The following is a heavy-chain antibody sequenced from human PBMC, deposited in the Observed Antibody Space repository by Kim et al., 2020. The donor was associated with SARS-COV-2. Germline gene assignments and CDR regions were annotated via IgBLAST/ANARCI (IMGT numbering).Heavy chain of an antibody. CDR2: FDPEDGET. D-gene: IGHD2-15*01. CDR1: GYTLTELS. V-gene: IGHV1-24*01. CDR3: ATVNSCSGGSCYGSYYYGMDV. J-gene: IGHJ6*02. Sequence: ASVKVSCKVSGYTLTELSMHWVRQAPGKGLEWMGGFDPEDGETIYAQKFQGRVTMTEDTSTDTAYMELSSLRSEDTAVYYCATVNSCSGGSCYGSYYYGMDVWGQGTTVTVSS.